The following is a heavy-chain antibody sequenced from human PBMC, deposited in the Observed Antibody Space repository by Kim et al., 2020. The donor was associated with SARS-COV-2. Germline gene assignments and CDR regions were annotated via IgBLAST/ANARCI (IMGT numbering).Heavy chain of an antibody. J-gene: IGHJ4*02. Sequence: GGSLRLSCAASGFTFSNAWMSWVRQAPGKGLEWVGRIKSKTDGGTTDYAAPVKGRFTISRDDSKNTLYLQMNSLKTEDTAVYYCTTDRGDTAMMIGYWGQGTLVTVSS. V-gene: IGHV3-15*01. CDR1: GFTFSNAW. CDR2: IKSKTDGGTT. CDR3: TTDRGDTAMMIGY. D-gene: IGHD5-18*01.